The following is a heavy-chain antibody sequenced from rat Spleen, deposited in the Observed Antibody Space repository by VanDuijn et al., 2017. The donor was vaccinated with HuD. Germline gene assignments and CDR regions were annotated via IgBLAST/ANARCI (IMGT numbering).Heavy chain of an antibody. Sequence: VQLVESAGGLVLPGRSLKLSCAAAGFISSAHYMAWVRQAPTKGLEWVATINYDGSSTYYRDSVKGRFIISRDNAKSTLYLQMDSLRSEDTATYYCARGGFFRFWGQGVMVTVSS. V-gene: IGHV5-7*01. CDR3: ARGGFFRF. CDR1: GFISSAHY. CDR2: INYDGSST. D-gene: IGHD1-6*01. J-gene: IGHJ2*01.